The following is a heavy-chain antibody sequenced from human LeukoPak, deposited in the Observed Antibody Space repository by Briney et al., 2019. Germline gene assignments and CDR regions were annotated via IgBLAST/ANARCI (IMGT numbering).Heavy chain of an antibody. CDR3: ARAHRYGDYYYYGMDV. D-gene: IGHD4/OR15-4a*01. Sequence: ASVKVSCKASGYTFTSYAMHWVRQAPGQRLEWMGWINAGNGNTKYSQKFQGRVTITRDTSASTAYMELSSLRSEDTAVYYCARAHRYGDYYYYGMDVWGQGTTVTVSS. CDR1: GYTFTSYA. CDR2: INAGNGNT. V-gene: IGHV1-3*01. J-gene: IGHJ6*02.